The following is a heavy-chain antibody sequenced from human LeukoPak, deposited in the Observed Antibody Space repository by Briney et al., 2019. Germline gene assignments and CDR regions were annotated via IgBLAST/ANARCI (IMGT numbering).Heavy chain of an antibody. CDR3: AKIFTSRGYSYGYGDY. J-gene: IGHJ4*02. D-gene: IGHD5-18*01. Sequence: PGGSLRLSCAASGFTFSSYGMHWVRQAPGKGLEWVAVISYDGSNKYYADSVKGRFTISRDNSKNTLYLQMNSLRAEDTAVYYCAKIFTSRGYSYGYGDYWGQGTLVTVSS. V-gene: IGHV3-30*18. CDR1: GFTFSSYG. CDR2: ISYDGSNK.